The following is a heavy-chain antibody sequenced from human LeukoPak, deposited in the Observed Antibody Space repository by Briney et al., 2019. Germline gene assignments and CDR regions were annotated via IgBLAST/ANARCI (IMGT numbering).Heavy chain of an antibody. V-gene: IGHV3-53*01. J-gene: IGHJ4*02. Sequence: GGSLRLSCAASGFTVSRNYMTWVRQAPGKGLEWVSVIYSGGNTYYAESVKGRFTVSRDNSNNTLYLQMSSLRAEDTAVYYCAKTIGGVIAPFDYWGQGTLVTVSS. CDR3: AKTIGGVIAPFDY. CDR1: GFTVSRNY. CDR2: IYSGGNT. D-gene: IGHD3-16*02.